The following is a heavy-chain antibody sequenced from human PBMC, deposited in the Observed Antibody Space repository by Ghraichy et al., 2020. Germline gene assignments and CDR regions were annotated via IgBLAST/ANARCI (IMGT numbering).Heavy chain of an antibody. CDR2: VYFSGSS. Sequence: SETLSLTCTVSGASIIESDYYWGWIRQPPGKSLEWIGSVYFSGSSYSNPSLKSRVTISVDTSMNQFSLILTSVTAADTAVYYCARRELSGMAHFDFWGQGSLVSVSS. V-gene: IGHV4-39*07. J-gene: IGHJ4*02. CDR1: GASIIESDYY. CDR3: ARRELSGMAHFDF. D-gene: IGHD5-24*01.